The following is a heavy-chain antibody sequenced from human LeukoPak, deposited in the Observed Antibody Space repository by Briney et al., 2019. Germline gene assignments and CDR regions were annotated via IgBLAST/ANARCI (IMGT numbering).Heavy chain of an antibody. J-gene: IGHJ4*02. D-gene: IGHD6-19*01. V-gene: IGHV3-30*03. CDR3: ASPYSSGWPGWYFNY. CDR1: GFTFSSCG. CDR2: ISYDGSNK. Sequence: PGGSLRLSCAASGFTFSSCGMHWVRQAPGKGLEWVAVISYDGSNKYYADSVKGRFTISRDNSKNTLYLQMNSLRAEDTAVYYCASPYSSGWPGWYFNYWGQGTLVTVSS.